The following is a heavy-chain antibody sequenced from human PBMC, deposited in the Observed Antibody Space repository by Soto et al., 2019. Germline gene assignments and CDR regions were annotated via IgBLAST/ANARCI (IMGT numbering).Heavy chain of an antibody. Sequence: PGGSLILSCAASGFTFSSYAMSWVRQAPGKGLDWVSAISGSGGSTYYADSVKGRFTISRDNSKNTLYLQMNSLRAEDTAVYYCAKDRTPNRLLGAPSGDFDYWGQGTLVTVSS. CDR1: GFTFSSYA. V-gene: IGHV3-23*01. J-gene: IGHJ4*02. CDR3: AKDRTPNRLLGAPSGDFDY. D-gene: IGHD3-16*01. CDR2: ISGSGGST.